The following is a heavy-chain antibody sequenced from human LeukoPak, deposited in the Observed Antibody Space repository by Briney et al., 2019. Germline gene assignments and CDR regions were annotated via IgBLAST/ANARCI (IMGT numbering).Heavy chain of an antibody. V-gene: IGHV4-34*01. J-gene: IGHJ4*02. CDR3: ARAWIQSYLDY. D-gene: IGHD5-18*01. Sequence: SETLSLTCAVYGGSFSGYYWSWIRQPPGKGLEWIGEINHSGSTNYNPSLKSRVTISVDTSKNQFSLKLSSVTAADTAVYYCARAWIQSYLDYWGQGTLVTVSS. CDR2: INHSGST. CDR1: GGSFSGYY.